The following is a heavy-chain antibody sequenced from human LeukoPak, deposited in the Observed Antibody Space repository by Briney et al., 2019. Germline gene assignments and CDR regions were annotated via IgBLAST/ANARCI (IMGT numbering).Heavy chain of an antibody. V-gene: IGHV4-34*01. D-gene: IGHD5-24*01. J-gene: IGHJ4*02. CDR1: GGSFSGYY. Sequence: KSSETLSLTCAVHGGSFSGYYWSWIRQPPGKGLEWIGEINHSGSTNYNPSLKSRVTISVDTSKNQFSLKLSSVTAADTAVYYCARDGYKSDYWGQGTLVTVSS. CDR3: ARDGYKSDY. CDR2: INHSGST.